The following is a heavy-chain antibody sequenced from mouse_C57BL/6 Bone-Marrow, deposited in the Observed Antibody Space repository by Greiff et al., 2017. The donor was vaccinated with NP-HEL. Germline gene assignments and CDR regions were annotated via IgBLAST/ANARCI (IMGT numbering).Heavy chain of an antibody. CDR1: EYEFPSHD. D-gene: IGHD3-3*01. V-gene: IGHV5-2*01. Sequence: EVQLVESGGGLVQPGESLKLSCESNEYEFPSHDMSWVRKTPEKRLELVAAINSAGGSTYYQDTMERRFIISRDNPKKTLYLQMSSLMSDDSSLYYCARQGGRGFAYWGPGTLVTVSA. CDR2: INSAGGST. J-gene: IGHJ3*01. CDR3: ARQGGRGFAY.